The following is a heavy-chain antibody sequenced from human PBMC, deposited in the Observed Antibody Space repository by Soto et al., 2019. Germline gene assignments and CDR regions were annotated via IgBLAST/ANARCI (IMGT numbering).Heavy chain of an antibody. J-gene: IGHJ5*02. V-gene: IGHV1-3*01. CDR1: GYTFTSYA. D-gene: IGHD6-19*01. Sequence: ASVRVSCKASGYTFTSYAMHWVRQAPGQRLEWMGWINAGNGNTKYSQKFQGRVTITRDTSASTAYMELSSLRSDDTAVYYCAREVVRVAGIRWLDAWGKGTQVTVCS. CDR2: INAGNGNT. CDR3: AREVVRVAGIRWLDA.